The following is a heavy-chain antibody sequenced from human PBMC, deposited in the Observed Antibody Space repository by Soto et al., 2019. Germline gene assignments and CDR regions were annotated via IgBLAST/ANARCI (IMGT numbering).Heavy chain of an antibody. CDR3: ARGLGHGPYYFDY. CDR1: GGSISSYY. V-gene: IGHV4-59*01. J-gene: IGHJ4*02. D-gene: IGHD2-21*01. Sequence: PSETLSLTCTVSGGSISSYYWSWIRQPPGKGLEWIGYIYYSGSTNYNPSLKSRVTISVDTSKNQFSLKLSSVTAADTAVYYCARGLGHGPYYFDYWGQGTLVTVSS. CDR2: IYYSGST.